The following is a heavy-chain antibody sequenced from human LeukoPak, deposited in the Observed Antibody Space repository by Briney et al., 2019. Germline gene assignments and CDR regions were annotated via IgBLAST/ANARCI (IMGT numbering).Heavy chain of an antibody. CDR3: ARDLMVAATPSYYYYMDV. J-gene: IGHJ6*03. CDR1: EYTFTGYY. D-gene: IGHD2-15*01. V-gene: IGHV1-2*02. Sequence: ASVKVSCKASEYTFTGYYMHWVRQAPGQGLEWMGWINPNSGGTNYAQKFQGRVTMTRDTSISTAYMELSRLRSDDTAVYYCARDLMVAATPSYYYYMDVWGKGTTVTVSS. CDR2: INPNSGGT.